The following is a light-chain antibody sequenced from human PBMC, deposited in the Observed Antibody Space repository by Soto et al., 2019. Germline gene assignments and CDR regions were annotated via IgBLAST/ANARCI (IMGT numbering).Light chain of an antibody. V-gene: IGKV1-5*03. CDR2: KAS. J-gene: IGKJ1*01. Sequence: DIQMTQSPSSLSASVEERVIITCRASQTISSLLAWYQHKPGKAPKLLIYKASTLKSGVPSRFSGSGSGTEFTLPISSLQPDDFATYYCQHYTSYSEAFGQGTKVDIK. CDR1: QTISSL. CDR3: QHYTSYSEA.